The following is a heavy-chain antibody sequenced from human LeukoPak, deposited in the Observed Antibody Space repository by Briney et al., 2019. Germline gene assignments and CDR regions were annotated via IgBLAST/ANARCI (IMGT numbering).Heavy chain of an antibody. CDR1: GFTFSSYG. D-gene: IGHD3-9*01. J-gene: IGHJ4*02. CDR3: AKEYYDILTGYCFGY. V-gene: IGHV3-30*18. Sequence: GRSLRLSCAASGFTFSSYGMHWVRQAPGKGLEWVAVISYDGSNKYYADSVKGRFTISRDNSKNTLYLQMNSLRAEDTAVYYCAKEYYDILTGYCFGYWGQGTLVTVSS. CDR2: ISYDGSNK.